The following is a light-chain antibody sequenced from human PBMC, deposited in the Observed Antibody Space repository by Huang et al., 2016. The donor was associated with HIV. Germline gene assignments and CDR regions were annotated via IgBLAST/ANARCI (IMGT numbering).Light chain of an antibody. CDR3: QQSYSTFLFT. V-gene: IGKV1-39*01. Sequence: DIQMTQSPSSLSASVGDRVTITCRASQSISSYLNWYQQKPGKAPKLLIYAASSLQSGVPSRFSGSGSVKDFTLTISSLQPEDFATYYCQQSYSTFLFTFGPGTKVDIK. CDR2: AAS. J-gene: IGKJ3*01. CDR1: QSISSY.